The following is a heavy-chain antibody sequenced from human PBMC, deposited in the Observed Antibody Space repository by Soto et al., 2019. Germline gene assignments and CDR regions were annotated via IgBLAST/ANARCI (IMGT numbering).Heavy chain of an antibody. D-gene: IGHD2-15*01. Sequence: RLSCAASGFNFNSYTINWVRQAPGERLEWLSSISSSGYIFSTDSVRGRFTISRDNAKNSVYLQINSLRAEDTAVYFCARDCSGGSCYPGMDVWGQGTTVTVSS. CDR3: ARDCSGGSCYPGMDV. V-gene: IGHV3-21*01. CDR1: GFNFNSYT. J-gene: IGHJ6*02. CDR2: ISSSGYI.